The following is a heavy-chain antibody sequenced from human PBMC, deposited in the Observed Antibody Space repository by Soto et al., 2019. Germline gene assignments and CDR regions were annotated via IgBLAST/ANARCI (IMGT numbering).Heavy chain of an antibody. D-gene: IGHD4-17*01. V-gene: IGHV3-30-3*01. Sequence: QAQLVESGGGVVQPGRSLRLSCVVSGFAFNNYAMHWVRQAPGKGLEWVALISYDGSNKYYPDSVRGRFTISRDNSKNTLYLQMNSLRPEDTAVYFCARPIEVTTVTTVVDSWGQGTLVTVSS. J-gene: IGHJ4*02. CDR3: ARPIEVTTVTTVVDS. CDR1: GFAFNNYA. CDR2: ISYDGSNK.